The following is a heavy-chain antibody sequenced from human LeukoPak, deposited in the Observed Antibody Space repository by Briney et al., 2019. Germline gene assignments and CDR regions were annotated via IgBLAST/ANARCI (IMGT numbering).Heavy chain of an antibody. Sequence: SETLSLTCAVYGGSFSGYYWSWIRQPPGKGLEWIGEINHSGSTNYNPSLKSRVTISVDTSKNQFSLKLSSVTAADTAVYYCARGGVRDFWSGRKANNWFDPWGQGTLVTVSS. J-gene: IGHJ5*02. D-gene: IGHD3-3*01. CDR1: GGSFSGYY. V-gene: IGHV4-34*01. CDR2: INHSGST. CDR3: ARGGVRDFWSGRKANNWFDP.